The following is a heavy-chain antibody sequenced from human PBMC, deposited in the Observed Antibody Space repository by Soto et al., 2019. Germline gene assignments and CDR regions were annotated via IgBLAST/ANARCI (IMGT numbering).Heavy chain of an antibody. CDR3: AKGTGFWSGYFTCLFGT. D-gene: IGHD3-3*01. V-gene: IGHV3-30*18. CDR1: GFTFSSYG. CDR2: ISYDGSNK. J-gene: IGHJ5*02. Sequence: PGGSLRLSCAASGFTFSSYGMHWVRQAPGKGLEWVAVISYDGSNKYYADSVKGRFTISRDNSKNTLYLQMNSLRAEDTAVYYCAKGTGFWSGYFTCLFGTWGQGTLVTVSS.